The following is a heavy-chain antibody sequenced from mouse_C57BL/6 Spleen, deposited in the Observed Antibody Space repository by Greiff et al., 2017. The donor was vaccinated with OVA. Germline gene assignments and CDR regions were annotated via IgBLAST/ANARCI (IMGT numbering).Heavy chain of an antibody. V-gene: IGHV8-12*01. CDR3: ARTGPWYFDV. CDR1: GFSLSTSGMG. Sequence: QVTLKECGPGILQSSQTLSLTCSFSGFSLSTSGMGVSWIRQPSGKGLEWLAHIYWDDDKRYNPSLKSRLTISKDTSRNQVFLKITSVDTADTATYYCARTGPWYFDVWGTGTTVTVSS. CDR2: IYWDDDK. D-gene: IGHD4-1*01. J-gene: IGHJ1*03.